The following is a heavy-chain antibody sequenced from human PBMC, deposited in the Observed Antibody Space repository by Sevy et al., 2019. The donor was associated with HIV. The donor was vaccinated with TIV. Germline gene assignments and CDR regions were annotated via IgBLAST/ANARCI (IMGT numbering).Heavy chain of an antibody. CDR1: GFTFSSYA. J-gene: IGHJ4*02. CDR2: ISYDGSNK. D-gene: IGHD3-22*01. V-gene: IGHV3-30*04. CDR3: ARDWGTYYYDSSGYYFPDY. Sequence: GGSLRLSCAASGFTFSSYAMHWVRQAPGKGLEWGAVISYDGSNKYYADSVKGRFTISRDNSKNTLYLQMNSLRAEDTAVYYCARDWGTYYYDSSGYYFPDYWGQGTLVTVSS.